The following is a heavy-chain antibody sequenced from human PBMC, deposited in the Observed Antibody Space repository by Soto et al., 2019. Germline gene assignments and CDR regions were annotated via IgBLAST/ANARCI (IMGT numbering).Heavy chain of an antibody. J-gene: IGHJ6*02. CDR3: AAAYCGGDCYSPYYYYGMDV. Sequence: GGSLRLSCAASGFTFSSYGMHWVRQAPGKGLEWVAVIWYDGSNKYYADSVKGRFTISRDNSKNTLYLQMNSLRAEDTAVYYCAAAYCGGDCYSPYYYYGMDVWGQGTTVTVSS. V-gene: IGHV3-33*01. D-gene: IGHD2-21*02. CDR1: GFTFSSYG. CDR2: IWYDGSNK.